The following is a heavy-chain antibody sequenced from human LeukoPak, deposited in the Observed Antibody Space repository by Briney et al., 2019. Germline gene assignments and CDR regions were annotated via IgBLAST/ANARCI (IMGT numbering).Heavy chain of an antibody. CDR2: TNPNSGDT. CDR1: GYTFTDYD. J-gene: IGHJ4*02. D-gene: IGHD3-10*01. CDR3: ARDRGGSGSYYDLAY. Sequence: GASVKVSCKTSGYTFTDYDIHWVRQAPGHGPEGMGWTNPNSGDTNFAQKFQGRVTMTRDKSIRTAYMELTWLTSDDTAVYYCARDRGGSGSYYDLAYWGQGTLVTVSS. V-gene: IGHV1-2*02.